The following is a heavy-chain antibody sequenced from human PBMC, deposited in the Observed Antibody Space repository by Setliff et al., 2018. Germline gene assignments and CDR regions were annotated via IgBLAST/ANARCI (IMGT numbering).Heavy chain of an antibody. D-gene: IGHD5-18*01. V-gene: IGHV3-74*01. Sequence: SGGSLRLSCTASGLTLSTYWMHWVRQAPGKGLVWVSRISNDGSSIVYADSVKGRFTISRDNARNSVYLQMNSLRAEDTAVYYCARAADSYGPPRSYMDVWGKGTTVTVSS. CDR1: GLTLSTYW. CDR3: ARAADSYGPPRSYMDV. J-gene: IGHJ6*03. CDR2: ISNDGSSI.